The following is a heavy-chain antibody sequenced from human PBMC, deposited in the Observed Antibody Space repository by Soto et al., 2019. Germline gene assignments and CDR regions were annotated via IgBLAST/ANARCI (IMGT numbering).Heavy chain of an antibody. CDR2: IIPIFGTA. V-gene: IGHV1-69*13. CDR3: ARADTTYYYDSSGYMYFDY. D-gene: IGHD3-22*01. J-gene: IGHJ4*02. Sequence: SVKVSGNASGGTFSSYAISWVRQAPGQGLEWMGGIIPIFGTANYAQKFQGRVKITADESTSTVYMELSSLRSEDTAVYYCARADTTYYYDSSGYMYFDYWGQGPLVTVSS. CDR1: GGTFSSYA.